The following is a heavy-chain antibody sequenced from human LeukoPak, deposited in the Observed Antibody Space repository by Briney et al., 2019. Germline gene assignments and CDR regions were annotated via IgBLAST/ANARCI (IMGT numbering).Heavy chain of an antibody. CDR3: AREDRASSSWIFDY. V-gene: IGHV3-23*01. J-gene: IGHJ4*02. D-gene: IGHD6-13*01. CDR1: GFTFSSSA. CDR2: ISASGGST. Sequence: PGGSLRLSCAASGFTFSSSAMSWVRQVPGKGLEWVSGISASGGSTSYADSVKGRFTISRDNSKNTLYLQMNSLRAEDTAVYYCAREDRASSSWIFDYWGQGTLVTVSS.